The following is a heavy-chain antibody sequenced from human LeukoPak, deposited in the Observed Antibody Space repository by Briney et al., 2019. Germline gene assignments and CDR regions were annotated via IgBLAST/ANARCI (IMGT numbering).Heavy chain of an antibody. V-gene: IGHV3-74*01. J-gene: IGHJ4*02. CDR2: INSDGSST. Sequence: GGSLRLSCSASGFTFSSYAMHWVRQAPGKGLVWVSRINSDGSSTNYADSLKGRFTISRDNAKNTLYLQMNSLRAEDTAVYYCARALFSSGWYGFDYWGQGTLVTVSS. D-gene: IGHD6-19*01. CDR1: GFTFSSYA. CDR3: ARALFSSGWYGFDY.